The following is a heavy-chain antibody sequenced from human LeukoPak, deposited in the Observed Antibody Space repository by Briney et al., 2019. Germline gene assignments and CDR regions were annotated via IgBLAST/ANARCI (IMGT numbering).Heavy chain of an antibody. CDR2: IYNSGST. Sequence: PSETLSLTCTVSGRSISTYYWSWIRQPPGKGREWVGYIYNSGSTNYNPSLKSRVTISVDTSKNQFSLKLSSVTAADSAVYYCARGGPYDSGTFYFDYWGQGTLVTVSS. CDR1: GRSISTYY. CDR3: ARGGPYDSGTFYFDY. J-gene: IGHJ4*02. V-gene: IGHV4-59*01. D-gene: IGHD3-10*01.